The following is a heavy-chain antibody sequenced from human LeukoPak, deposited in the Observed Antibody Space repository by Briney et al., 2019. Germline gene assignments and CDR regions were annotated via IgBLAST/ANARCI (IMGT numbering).Heavy chain of an antibody. V-gene: IGHV3-11*06. D-gene: IGHD6-6*01. CDR1: GFTFSDHF. CDR3: TRGGAARPDY. CDR2: ISSSSRNI. Sequence: GGSLRLSCATSGFTFSDHFMSWIRQAPGKGLEWVSYISSSSRNINYADSVRGRFTISRNNAESSLYLQMNSLRVDDRAIYYCTRGGAARPDYWGQGTLVTVSS. J-gene: IGHJ4*02.